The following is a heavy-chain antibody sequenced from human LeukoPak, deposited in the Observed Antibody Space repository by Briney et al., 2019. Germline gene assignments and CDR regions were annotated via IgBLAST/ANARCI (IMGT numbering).Heavy chain of an antibody. J-gene: IGHJ4*02. V-gene: IGHV3-48*01. D-gene: IGHD6-6*01. CDR3: AKLVSDSSSY. Sequence: GGSLRLSCEASGFSFSAYTMDWVRQAPGKGLEWISYISLSGSITYYVDSVKGRFTISRDNARNSLHLQMNSLRAEDTAIYYCAKLVSDSSSYWGRGILVTVSS. CDR2: ISLSGSIT. CDR1: GFSFSAYT.